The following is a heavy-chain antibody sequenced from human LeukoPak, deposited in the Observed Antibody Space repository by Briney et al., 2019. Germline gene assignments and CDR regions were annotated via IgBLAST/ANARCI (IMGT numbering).Heavy chain of an antibody. J-gene: IGHJ5*02. V-gene: IGHV4-61*02. D-gene: IGHD6-19*01. Sequence: SETLSLTCTVSGGSISSGSYYWSWIRQPAGEGLEWIGRIYTSGSSSYNPSLKSRVTISVDTSKNQFSLKLSSVTAADTAVYYCARERSEGSGWSPYNWFDPWGQGTLVTVSS. CDR3: ARERSEGSGWSPYNWFDP. CDR1: GGSISSGSYY. CDR2: IYTSGSS.